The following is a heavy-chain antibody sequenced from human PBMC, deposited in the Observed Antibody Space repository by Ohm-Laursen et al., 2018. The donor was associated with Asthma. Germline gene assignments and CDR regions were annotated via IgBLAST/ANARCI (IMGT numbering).Heavy chain of an antibody. CDR1: GGSISSGGYY. CDR3: ARGAPGIAVADNFDY. CDR2: IYYSGST. J-gene: IGHJ4*02. D-gene: IGHD6-19*01. Sequence: TQSLTRTVSGGSISSGGYYWSWIRQHPGKGLEWIGYIYYSGSTYYNPSLKSRVTISVDTSKNQFSLKLSSVTASDTAVYYCARGAPGIAVADNFDYWGQGTLVTVSS. V-gene: IGHV4-31*03.